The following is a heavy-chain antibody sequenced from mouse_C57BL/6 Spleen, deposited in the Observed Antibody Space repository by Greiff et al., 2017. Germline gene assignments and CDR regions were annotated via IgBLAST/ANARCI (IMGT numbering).Heavy chain of an antibody. D-gene: IGHD1-1*02. CDR2: ISYDGSN. J-gene: IGHJ4*01. Sequence: VQLKESGPGLVKPSQSLSLTCSVTGYSITSGYYWNWIRQFPGNKLEWMGYISYDGSNNYNPSLKNRISITRDTSKNQFFLKLNPVTTEDTATYYCAIWSYAMDYWGQGTSVTVSS. V-gene: IGHV3-6*01. CDR1: GYSITSGYY. CDR3: AIWSYAMDY.